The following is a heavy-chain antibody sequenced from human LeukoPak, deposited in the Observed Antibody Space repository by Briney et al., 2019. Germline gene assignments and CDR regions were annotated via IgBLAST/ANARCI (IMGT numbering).Heavy chain of an antibody. Sequence: SETLSLTCSVSGGPIDSYYWSWIRQPPGKGLEWIGYIYYSGSTNYNPSLKSRVTISVDTSKNQFSLKLSSVTAADTAVYYCAREVSTSFRVFDYWGQGTLVTVSS. D-gene: IGHD5/OR15-5a*01. V-gene: IGHV4-59*01. CDR3: AREVSTSFRVFDY. J-gene: IGHJ4*02. CDR1: GGPIDSYY. CDR2: IYYSGST.